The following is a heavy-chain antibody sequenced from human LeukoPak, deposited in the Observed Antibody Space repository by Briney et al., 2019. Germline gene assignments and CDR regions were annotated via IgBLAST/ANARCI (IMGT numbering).Heavy chain of an antibody. CDR3: ARRWNYGRNYYIDV. CDR2: INDSGRT. D-gene: IGHD1-7*01. V-gene: IGHV4-34*01. CDR1: GGFFSNYY. J-gene: IGHJ6*03. Sequence: SETLSLTCVVYGGFFSNYYWSWIRQPPGKGLEWIGEINDSGRTNYNPSLMSRVTVSVDTSKNQFSLRLTSVTATDTAVYYCARRWNYGRNYYIDVWGNGATVSVSS.